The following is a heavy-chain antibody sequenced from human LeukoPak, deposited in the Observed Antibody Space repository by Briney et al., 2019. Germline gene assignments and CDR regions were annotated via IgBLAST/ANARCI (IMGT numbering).Heavy chain of an antibody. CDR2: INSDGSST. CDR1: GFTFSSYW. Sequence: PGGSLRLSCAASGFTFSSYWMHWVRQAPGKGLVWVSRINSDGSSTSYADSVKGRFTISRDNAKNTPYLQMNSLRAEDTAVYYCAREISDLTGTKEFDYWGQGTLVTVSS. V-gene: IGHV3-74*01. D-gene: IGHD1-20*01. CDR3: AREISDLTGTKEFDY. J-gene: IGHJ4*02.